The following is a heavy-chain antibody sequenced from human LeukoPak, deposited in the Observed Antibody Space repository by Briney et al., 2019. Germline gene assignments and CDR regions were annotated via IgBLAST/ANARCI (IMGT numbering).Heavy chain of an antibody. V-gene: IGHV3-20*04. CDR1: GFTFDDYA. CDR2: INWNGRIT. Sequence: GGSLRLSCAASGFTFDDYAMNWVRQVPGRGLEWVSGINWNGRITEYADSAKDRFTISRQNTKNSLYLYMNNLGGEDTALYFCARGSVQLWLRDTYYYMDVWAKGPRSPSP. CDR3: ARGSVQLWLRDTYYYMDV. D-gene: IGHD5-18*01. J-gene: IGHJ6*03.